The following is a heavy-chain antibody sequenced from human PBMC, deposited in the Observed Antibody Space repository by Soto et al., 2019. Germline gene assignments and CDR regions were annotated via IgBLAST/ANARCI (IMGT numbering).Heavy chain of an antibody. V-gene: IGHV1-18*01. CDR1: GYTFRNFG. Sequence: QIQLLQSGAEVKKPGASVKVTCKASGYTFRNFGISWVRQAPGQGLEWMGWISAYNANANYAQKFQGRLTMTADTSTSTAYMELRSLRSDDTAVYYFARDNSYFDYWGKRTLVTVSS. CDR2: ISAYNANA. CDR3: ARDNSYFDY. J-gene: IGHJ4*02.